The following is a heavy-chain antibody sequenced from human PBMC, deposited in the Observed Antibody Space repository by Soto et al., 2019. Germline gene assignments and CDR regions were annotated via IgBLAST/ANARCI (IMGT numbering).Heavy chain of an antibody. CDR3: ARDRGSYDSSGYPY. Sequence: PGGSLRLSCAASGFSFRSYGMHWVRQAPGKGLGWVAVIWYDGSNKYYADSVKGRFTISRDNSKNTLYLQMNSLRAEDTAVYYCARDRGSYDSSGYPYWGQGTLVTVSS. J-gene: IGHJ4*02. V-gene: IGHV3-33*01. D-gene: IGHD3-22*01. CDR2: IWYDGSNK. CDR1: GFSFRSYG.